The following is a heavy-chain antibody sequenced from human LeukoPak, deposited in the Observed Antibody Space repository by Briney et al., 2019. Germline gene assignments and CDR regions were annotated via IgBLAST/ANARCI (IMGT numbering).Heavy chain of an antibody. CDR1: GFTFSSYA. J-gene: IGHJ4*02. V-gene: IGHV3-30-3*01. Sequence: GGSLRLSCAASGFTFSSYAMHWVRQAPGKGLEWVAVISYDGSNKYYADSVKGRFTISRDNSKNTLYLRMNSLRAEDTAVYYCAREVRKVRDGYNYFDYWGQGTLVTVSS. D-gene: IGHD5-24*01. CDR2: ISYDGSNK. CDR3: AREVRKVRDGYNYFDY.